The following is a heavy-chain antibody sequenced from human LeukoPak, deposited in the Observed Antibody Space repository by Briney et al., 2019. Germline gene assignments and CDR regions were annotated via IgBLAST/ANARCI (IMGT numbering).Heavy chain of an antibody. J-gene: IGHJ1*01. CDR2: IYYSGST. CDR3: ARVRHYDSSGYAPEQYFQH. V-gene: IGHV4-39*07. Sequence: SETLSLTCTVSGGSISIRNYYGGWGRQPPGKGREWIGSIYYSGSTYYGPSLKTRVTISVDTSKNQFSLKLSSVTAADTAVYYCARVRHYDSSGYAPEQYFQHWGQGTLVTVSS. CDR1: GGSISIRNYY. D-gene: IGHD3-22*01.